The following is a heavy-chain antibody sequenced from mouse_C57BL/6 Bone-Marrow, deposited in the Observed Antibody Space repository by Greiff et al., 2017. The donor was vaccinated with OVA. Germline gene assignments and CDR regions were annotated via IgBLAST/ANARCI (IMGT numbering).Heavy chain of an antibody. D-gene: IGHD2-3*01. Sequence: EVKLMESGGDLVKPGGSLKLSCAASGFTFSSYGMSWVRQTPDKRLEWVATISSGGSYTYYPDSVKGRFTISRDNAKNTLYLQMSSRKSEDTAMYYCAREREIYDGTPFAYWGQGTLVTVAA. J-gene: IGHJ3*01. V-gene: IGHV5-6*01. CDR1: GFTFSSYG. CDR2: ISSGGSYT. CDR3: AREREIYDGTPFAY.